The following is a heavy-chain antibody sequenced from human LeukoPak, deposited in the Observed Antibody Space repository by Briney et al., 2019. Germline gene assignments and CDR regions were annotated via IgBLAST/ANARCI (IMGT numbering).Heavy chain of an antibody. Sequence: GGSLRLSCAASGFTFSSYAMSWVRQAPGKGLEWVSAISGSGGGTYYADSVKGRFTISRDDSKNTLYLQIHSLKTEDTAVYYCTTDGLYSIDNWGQGTLVTVSS. V-gene: IGHV3-23*01. J-gene: IGHJ4*02. CDR3: TTDGLYSIDN. CDR1: GFTFSSYA. D-gene: IGHD2-15*01. CDR2: ISGSGGGT.